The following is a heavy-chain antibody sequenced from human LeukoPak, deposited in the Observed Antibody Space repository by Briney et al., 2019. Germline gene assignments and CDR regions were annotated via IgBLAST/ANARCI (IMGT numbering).Heavy chain of an antibody. CDR2: IIPIFGTA. CDR1: GGTFSSYA. CDR3: ARDPAAPCAFDI. D-gene: IGHD2-15*01. V-gene: IGHV1-69*05. J-gene: IGHJ3*02. Sequence: SVKVSCKASGGTFSSYAISWVRQAPGQGLEWMGRIIPIFGTANYAQKFQGRVTITTDESTSTAYMELSSLRSEDTAVYYCARDPAAPCAFDIWGQGTMVTVSS.